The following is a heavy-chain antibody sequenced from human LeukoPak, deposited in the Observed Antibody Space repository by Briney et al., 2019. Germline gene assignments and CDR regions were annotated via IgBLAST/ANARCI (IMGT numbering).Heavy chain of an antibody. Sequence: SQTLSLTCTVSGGSISSGGYYWSWIRQPPGKGLEWIGYIYYSGSTNYNPSLKSRVTISVDTSKNQFSLKLSSVTAADTAVYYCARYIAVAGRIDYWGQGTLVTVSS. CDR3: ARYIAVAGRIDY. J-gene: IGHJ4*02. V-gene: IGHV4-61*08. CDR2: IYYSGST. D-gene: IGHD6-19*01. CDR1: GGSISSGGYY.